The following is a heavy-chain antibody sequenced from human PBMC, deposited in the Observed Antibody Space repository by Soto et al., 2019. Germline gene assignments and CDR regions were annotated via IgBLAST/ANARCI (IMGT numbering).Heavy chain of an antibody. V-gene: IGHV4-59*01. D-gene: IGHD3-16*01. Sequence: PSETLSLTCTVSGGSISSYYWSWIRQPPGKGLEWIGYIYYSGSTNYNPSLKSRVTISVDTSKNQFSLKLSSVTAADTAVYYCARVGGPDAFDIWGQGTMVTVSS. J-gene: IGHJ3*02. CDR2: IYYSGST. CDR1: GGSISSYY. CDR3: ARVGGPDAFDI.